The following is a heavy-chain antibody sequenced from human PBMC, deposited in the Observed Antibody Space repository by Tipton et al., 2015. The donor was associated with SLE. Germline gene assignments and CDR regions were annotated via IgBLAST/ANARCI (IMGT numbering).Heavy chain of an antibody. J-gene: IGHJ4*02. D-gene: IGHD6-19*01. CDR2: VFYSGST. V-gene: IGHV4-61*01. CDR3: ARHFYNIGWNHFDN. CDR1: GGSISSGSYY. Sequence: TLSLTCTVSGGSISSGSYYWSLIRQTPGKGLEWIGNVFYSGSTHYNPSLKSRVIMSVDTSKNEFSLKLSSVTAADTAVYYCARHFYNIGWNHFDNWGPGTLVTVSS.